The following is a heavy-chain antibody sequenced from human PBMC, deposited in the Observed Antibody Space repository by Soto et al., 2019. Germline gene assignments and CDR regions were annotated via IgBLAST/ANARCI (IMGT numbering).Heavy chain of an antibody. CDR3: ARGISLIVEVHRDAPDKYYFDS. CDR1: GGSFSGYY. CDR2: IDHSGSS. D-gene: IGHD2-15*01. Sequence: SETLSLTCAVYGGSFSGYYWSWIRQSPGKGLEWIGEIDHSGSSISNPSLKSRVTISVDTSKNQFSLKLRSVTAADTAAYYCARGISLIVEVHRDAPDKYYFDSWSQGTLVTVSS. V-gene: IGHV4-34*01. J-gene: IGHJ4*02.